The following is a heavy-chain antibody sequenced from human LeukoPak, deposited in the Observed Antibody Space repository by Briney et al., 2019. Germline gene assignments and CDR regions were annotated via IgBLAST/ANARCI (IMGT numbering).Heavy chain of an antibody. CDR3: ARGEGSYGYVDY. J-gene: IGHJ4*02. CDR1: GGSISSYY. V-gene: IGHV4-59*12. Sequence: SETLSLTCTVSGGSISSYYWSWIRQPPGKGLEWIGYIYYSGSTNYNPSLKSRVTISVDTSKNQFSLKLSSVTAADTAVYYCARGEGSYGYVDYWGQGTLVTVSS. CDR2: IYYSGST. D-gene: IGHD5-18*01.